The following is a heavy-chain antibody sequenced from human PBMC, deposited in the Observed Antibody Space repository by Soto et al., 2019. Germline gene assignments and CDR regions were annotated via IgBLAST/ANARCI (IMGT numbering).Heavy chain of an antibody. V-gene: IGHV6-1*01. CDR3: ASHGSYWDYFDY. CDR2: TYYRSKWYN. Sequence: QSLSLAYGISADSVSSNSAAWNWIRQSPSRGREWLGRTYYRSKWYNDYAVSVKSRITINPDTSKNQFSLQLNSVTPEDTAVYYCASHGSYWDYFDYWGQGTLVTVSS. J-gene: IGHJ4*02. CDR1: ADSVSSNSAA. D-gene: IGHD1-26*01.